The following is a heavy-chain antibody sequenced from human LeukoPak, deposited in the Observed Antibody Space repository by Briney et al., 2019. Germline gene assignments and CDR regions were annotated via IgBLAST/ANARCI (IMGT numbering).Heavy chain of an antibody. V-gene: IGHV3-9*01. Sequence: PGGSLRLSCAASGFTFDDYAMHWVRQAPGKGLEWVSGISWNSGSIGYADSVKGRFTISRDNSKNTLYLQMNSLRAEDTAVYYCAKESSRYGDYQVFDYWGQGTLVTVSS. D-gene: IGHD4-17*01. J-gene: IGHJ4*02. CDR1: GFTFDDYA. CDR3: AKESSRYGDYQVFDY. CDR2: ISWNSGSI.